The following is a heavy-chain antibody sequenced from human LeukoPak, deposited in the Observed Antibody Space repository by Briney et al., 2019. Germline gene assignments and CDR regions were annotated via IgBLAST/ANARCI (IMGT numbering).Heavy chain of an antibody. CDR2: IDQDGSEK. CDR3: ARDQGAAGDY. CDR1: GFTFSNYW. D-gene: IGHD6-13*01. V-gene: IGHV3-7*01. Sequence: GGSLRLSCAASGFTFSNYWMTWVRQAPGKGLEWVANIDQDGSEKFYVDSVKGRFTISRDNAKDSLYLLMNSLRAEDTALYYCARDQGAAGDYWGQGTLVTVSS. J-gene: IGHJ4*02.